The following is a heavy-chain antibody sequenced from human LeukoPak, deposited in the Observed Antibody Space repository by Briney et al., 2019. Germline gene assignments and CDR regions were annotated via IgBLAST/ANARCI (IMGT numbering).Heavy chain of an antibody. Sequence: GGSLRLSCAASGFTVSSNYMSWVRQAPGKGLEWVSVIYSGGSTYYADSVKGRFTISRHNSKNMLYLQMNSLRAEDTAVYYCARGWRSYYDSSGSPLRAFDIWGQGTMVTVSS. CDR3: ARGWRSYYDSSGSPLRAFDI. J-gene: IGHJ3*02. V-gene: IGHV3-53*01. CDR1: GFTVSSNY. D-gene: IGHD3-22*01. CDR2: IYSGGST.